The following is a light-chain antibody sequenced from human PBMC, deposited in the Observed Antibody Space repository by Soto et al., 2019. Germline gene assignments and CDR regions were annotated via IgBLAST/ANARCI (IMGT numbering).Light chain of an antibody. CDR1: QSFSGSY. Sequence: EIVLTQSPGTLSLSPGERATLSCRASQSFSGSYLAWYQQKPGQAPSLLIYGASSRATGLPDRFSGSGSGTDFTLTISRLEPEDLAVYYCQQYGSSPRTFGQGTKVEIK. V-gene: IGKV3-20*01. J-gene: IGKJ1*01. CDR3: QQYGSSPRT. CDR2: GAS.